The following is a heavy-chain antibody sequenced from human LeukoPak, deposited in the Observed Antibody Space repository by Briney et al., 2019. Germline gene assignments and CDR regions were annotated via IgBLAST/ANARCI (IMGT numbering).Heavy chain of an antibody. CDR3: AARGCCSRTTCVMTGDLFDY. CDR2: IIPLASIT. CDR1: GGNINNST. D-gene: IGHD2-2*01. V-gene: IGHV1-69*02. J-gene: IGHJ4*02. Sequence: SVKVSCKTSGGNINNSTIHWVRQAPGQGLEWMGRIIPLASITTYAQKFQDRITITADKSTSTVYMELSRLTPEETAIYYCAARGCCSRTTCVMTGDLFDYWGQGTLITVS.